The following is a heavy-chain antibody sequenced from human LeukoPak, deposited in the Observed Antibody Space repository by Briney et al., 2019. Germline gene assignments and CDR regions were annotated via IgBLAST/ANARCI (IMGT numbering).Heavy chain of an antibody. Sequence: SVKVSCKASRGTFSSYAISWVRQAPGQGLEWMGGIIPIFGTANYAQKFQGRVTITADESTSTAYMELSSLRSEDTAVYYCARRPFSYYGMDVWGQGTTVTVSS. J-gene: IGHJ6*02. CDR3: ARRPFSYYGMDV. V-gene: IGHV1-69*13. CDR1: RGTFSSYA. D-gene: IGHD6-6*01. CDR2: IIPIFGTA.